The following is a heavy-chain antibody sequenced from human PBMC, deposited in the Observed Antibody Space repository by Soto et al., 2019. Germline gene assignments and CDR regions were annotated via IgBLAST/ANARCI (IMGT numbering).Heavy chain of an antibody. Sequence: QVQLQESGPGLVKPSQTLSLTCTVSGGSMSSGGYYWTWIRQHPGKGLEWIGYIYHSGSTYYNPSLKIRVIMSVDTSKNQYSLKLSSVTAADTALYYCARGYGSGWDDHFDHWGQGTLVTVSS. V-gene: IGHV4-31*03. D-gene: IGHD6-19*01. CDR3: ARGYGSGWDDHFDH. J-gene: IGHJ4*02. CDR2: IYHSGST. CDR1: GGSMSSGGYY.